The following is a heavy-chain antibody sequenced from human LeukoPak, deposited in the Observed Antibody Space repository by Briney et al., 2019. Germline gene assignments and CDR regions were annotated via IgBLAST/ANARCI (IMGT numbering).Heavy chain of an antibody. D-gene: IGHD3-10*01. J-gene: IGHJ5*02. V-gene: IGHV4-39*07. CDR2: VYYSGSN. CDR3: ARLGRGSGSYFAVDP. Sequence: SETLSLTCPVSGGPFSNSDYSWAWIRQAPGKGREGIWIVYYSGSNYYKQSLKSRVTISVDTSKNQFSLKLGSVTAADTAVYYCARLGRGSGSYFAVDPWGQGTLVTVSS. CDR1: GGPFSNSDYS.